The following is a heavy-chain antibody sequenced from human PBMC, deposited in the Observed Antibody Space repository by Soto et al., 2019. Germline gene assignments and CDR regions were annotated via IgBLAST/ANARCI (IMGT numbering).Heavy chain of an antibody. CDR1: GFTFSTYG. CDR3: ARDNNGYYYYGMDV. D-gene: IGHD1-20*01. Sequence: GGSLRLSCAASGFTFSTYGMHWVRQAPGKGLEWVAVIWSDGSSEYYADSVKGRFTISRDNSKNTLSLQMNSLRAEDTALYYCARDNNGYYYYGMDVWGKGTTVTVSS. J-gene: IGHJ6*04. V-gene: IGHV3-33*01. CDR2: IWSDGSSE.